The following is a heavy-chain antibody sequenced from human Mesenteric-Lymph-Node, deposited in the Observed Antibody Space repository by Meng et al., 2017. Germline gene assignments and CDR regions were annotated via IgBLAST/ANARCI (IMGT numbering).Heavy chain of an antibody. D-gene: IGHD1-1*01. CDR2: IWYDGSNK. V-gene: IGHV3-33*06. J-gene: IGHJ4*02. CDR3: AKLREGYNGEIRM. CDR1: GFTFSSSG. Sequence: GESLKISCAASGFTFSSSGMHWVRQAPGKGLEWVAVIWYDGSNKYYADSVKGRFTISRDNSKNTLYLQMNSLRAEDTAVYYCAKLREGYNGEIRMWGQGTLVTVSS.